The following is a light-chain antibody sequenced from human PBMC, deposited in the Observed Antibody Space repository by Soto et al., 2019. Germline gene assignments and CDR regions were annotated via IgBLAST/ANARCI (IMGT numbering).Light chain of an antibody. CDR1: QSISSY. V-gene: IGKV1-8*01. J-gene: IGKJ5*01. Sequence: AIRMTQSPSSFSASTGDRVTITCRASQSISSYLAWYQQKPGKAPKLLIYAASTLQSGVPSRFSGSGSGTDFTLTISCLQSEDFATYYCQQYYSYPPITFGQGTLLEI. CDR3: QQYYSYPPIT. CDR2: AAS.